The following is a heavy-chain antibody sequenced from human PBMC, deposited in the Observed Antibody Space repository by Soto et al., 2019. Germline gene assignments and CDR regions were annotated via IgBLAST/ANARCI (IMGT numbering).Heavy chain of an antibody. Sequence: PSETLSLTCTVSVGSISSGGYYWSWIRQHPGKGLEWIRYIYYSGSTYYNPSLKSRVTISVDTSKNQFSLKLSSVTAADTAVYYCAREIAVAGTFYYGMDVWGQGTTVTVSS. CDR1: VGSISSGGYY. V-gene: IGHV4-31*03. J-gene: IGHJ6*02. CDR2: IYYSGST. D-gene: IGHD6-19*01. CDR3: AREIAVAGTFYYGMDV.